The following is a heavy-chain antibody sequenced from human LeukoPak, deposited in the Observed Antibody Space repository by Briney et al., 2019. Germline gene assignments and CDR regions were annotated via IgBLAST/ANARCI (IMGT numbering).Heavy chain of an antibody. CDR3: AKAGGYSGYDFFDY. J-gene: IGHJ4*02. CDR1: GFTFSSHA. Sequence: PGGSLRLSCSASGFTFSSHAIYWVRQAPGKGLEYVSAISHDGGSTYYSDSVKGRFSISRDNSKNTLHLQMSSLRAEDTAVYYCAKAGGYSGYDFFDYWGQGSLVTVSS. V-gene: IGHV3-64D*06. CDR2: ISHDGGST. D-gene: IGHD5-12*01.